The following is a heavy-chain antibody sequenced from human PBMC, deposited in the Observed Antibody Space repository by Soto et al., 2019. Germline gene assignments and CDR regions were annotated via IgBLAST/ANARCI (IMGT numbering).Heavy chain of an antibody. J-gene: IGHJ6*02. CDR1: GYTFTSYD. CDR2: MNPNSGNT. D-gene: IGHD3-16*01. V-gene: IGHV1-8*01. CDR3: ARERSYGMDG. Sequence: ASVKVSCKTSGYTFTSYDINWVRQATGQGLEWMGWMNPNSGNTVYAQKFQGRVTMTRNTSVSTAYMELSSLRSEDTAVYYCARERSYGMDGWGQGTTVNVSS.